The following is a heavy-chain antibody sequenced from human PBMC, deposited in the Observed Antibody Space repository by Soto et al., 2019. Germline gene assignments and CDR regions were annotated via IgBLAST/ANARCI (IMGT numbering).Heavy chain of an antibody. D-gene: IGHD3-16*01. Sequence: GGSLRLSCAASGFTFRRYWMSWVRQAPGKGLEWVANIKEDGSQKWYVDSVKGRFTISRDNAKNSLYLQINSLRAEDTAVYYCVPRKGDPFTWGPGTLVTVSS. V-gene: IGHV3-7*02. CDR3: VPRKGDPFT. J-gene: IGHJ4*02. CDR2: IKEDGSQK. CDR1: GFTFRRYW.